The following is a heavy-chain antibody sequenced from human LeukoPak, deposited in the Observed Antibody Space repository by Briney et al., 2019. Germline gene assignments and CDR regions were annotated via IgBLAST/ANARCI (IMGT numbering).Heavy chain of an antibody. CDR3: ARARVPGELNY. D-gene: IGHD3-10*01. J-gene: IGHJ4*02. CDR1: GFTFSSCE. CDR2: ISNRGSSK. V-gene: IGHV3-48*03. Sequence: SGGSLRLSCAASGFTFSSCEMNWVRQAPGKGLEWLSYISNRGSSKYYADSVRGRFTISRDNAKNSLYLQMNSLRAEDTAVYYCARARVPGELNYWGQGTLVTVSS.